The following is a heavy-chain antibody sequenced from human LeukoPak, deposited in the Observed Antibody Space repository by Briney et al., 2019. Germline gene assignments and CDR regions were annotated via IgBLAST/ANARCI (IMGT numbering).Heavy chain of an antibody. CDR3: ASLWFGDLTIDS. CDR1: RTSFSAYY. Sequence: SETLSLTCAVYRTSFSAYYWTWIRQPPGKGLEWIGEIHHSGITNYKPSLKSRVTISIHTSKNQFPLNLGSVTAADTAVYYCASLWFGDLTIDSWGQGTLVTVSS. CDR2: IHHSGIT. V-gene: IGHV4-34*01. D-gene: IGHD3-10*01. J-gene: IGHJ4*02.